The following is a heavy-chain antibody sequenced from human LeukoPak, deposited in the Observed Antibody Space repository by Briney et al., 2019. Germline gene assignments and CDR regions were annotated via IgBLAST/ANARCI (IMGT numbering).Heavy chain of an antibody. Sequence: PGGSLRLSCAASGFTFSSYWMSWVRQAPGEGLEWVANIKQDGSEKYYVDSVKGRFTISRDNAKNSLYLQMNSLRAEDTAVYYCARLGFYYDSSGYYWFFDYWGQGTLVTVSS. J-gene: IGHJ4*02. CDR1: GFTFSSYW. CDR3: ARLGFYYDSSGYYWFFDY. CDR2: IKQDGSEK. V-gene: IGHV3-7*05. D-gene: IGHD3-22*01.